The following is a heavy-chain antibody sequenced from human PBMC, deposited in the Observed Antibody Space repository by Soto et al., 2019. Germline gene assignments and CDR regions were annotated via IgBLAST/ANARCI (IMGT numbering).Heavy chain of an antibody. J-gene: IGHJ5*01. CDR2: IYWDDDK. Sequence: QITLKESGPTLVKPTQTLTLTCTFSGFSLSTHGVGVGWVRQPAGKALEWLALIYWDDDKRYSASLNSRLTITNDTSKNQVVLTMTTMDPVDTATYYCAPVMLYCTGGSCSTWFDSWGQGTLVTVSS. V-gene: IGHV2-5*02. CDR3: APVMLYCTGGSCSTWFDS. D-gene: IGHD2-15*01. CDR1: GFSLSTHGVG.